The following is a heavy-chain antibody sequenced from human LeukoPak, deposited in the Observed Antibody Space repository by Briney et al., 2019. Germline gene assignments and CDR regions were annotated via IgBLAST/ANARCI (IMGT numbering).Heavy chain of an antibody. V-gene: IGHV3-23*01. D-gene: IGHD3-10*01. CDR2: ISGSGGST. J-gene: IGHJ4*02. CDR3: AREDSYYYGSGSYPFDY. Sequence: GGSLRLSCAASGFTFSSYAMSWVRQAPGKGLEWVSAISGSGGSTYYADSVKGRFTTSRDNSKNTLYLQMNSLRAEDTAVYYCAREDSYYYGSGSYPFDYWGQGTLVTVSS. CDR1: GFTFSSYA.